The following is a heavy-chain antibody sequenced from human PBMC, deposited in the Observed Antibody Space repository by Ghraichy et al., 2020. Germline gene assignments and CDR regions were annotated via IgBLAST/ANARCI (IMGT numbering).Heavy chain of an antibody. D-gene: IGHD6-6*01. CDR3: ARGQRHSSFAPRFEYFDY. Sequence: GGSLRLSCAASGFTFSSYSMNWVRQAPGKGLEWVSSISSSSSYIYYADSVKGRFTISRDNAKNSLYLQMNSLRAEDTAVYYCARGQRHSSFAPRFEYFDYWGQGTLVTVSS. V-gene: IGHV3-21*01. CDR2: ISSSSSYI. J-gene: IGHJ4*02. CDR1: GFTFSSYS.